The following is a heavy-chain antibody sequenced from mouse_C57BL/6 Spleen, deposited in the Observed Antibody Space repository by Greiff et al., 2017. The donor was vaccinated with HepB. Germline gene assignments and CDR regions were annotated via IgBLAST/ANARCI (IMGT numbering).Heavy chain of an antibody. CDR3: ARKKLGPFDY. CDR1: GFTFSDYG. Sequence: EVKLQESGGGLVKPGGSLKLSCAASGFTFSDYGMHWVRQAPEKGLEWVAYISSGSSTIYYADTVKGRFTISRDNAKNTLFLQMTSLRSEDTAMYYCARKKLGPFDYWGQGTTLTVSS. D-gene: IGHD4-1*01. J-gene: IGHJ2*01. V-gene: IGHV5-17*01. CDR2: ISSGSSTI.